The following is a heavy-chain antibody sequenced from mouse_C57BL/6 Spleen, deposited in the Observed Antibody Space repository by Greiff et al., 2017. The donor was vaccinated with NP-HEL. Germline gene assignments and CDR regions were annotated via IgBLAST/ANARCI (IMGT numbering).Heavy chain of an antibody. Sequence: QVQLQQSGPGLVQPSQSLSITCTVSGFSLTSYGVHWVRQSPGKGLEWLGVIWSGGSTDYNAAFISRLSISKDNSKSQVFFKMNSLQAYDTAIYYCARKARDYGSSDWYFDVWGTGTTVTVSS. CDR3: ARKARDYGSSDWYFDV. V-gene: IGHV2-2*01. CDR2: IWSGGST. D-gene: IGHD1-1*01. J-gene: IGHJ1*03. CDR1: GFSLTSYG.